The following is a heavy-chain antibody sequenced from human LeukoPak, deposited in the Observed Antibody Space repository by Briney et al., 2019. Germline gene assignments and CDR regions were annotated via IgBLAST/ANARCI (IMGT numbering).Heavy chain of an antibody. D-gene: IGHD3-10*01. V-gene: IGHV3-23*01. Sequence: GGSLRLSCAASGFTFSSYAMTWVRQAPGKGLEWVSTISATGGNTYYADSVKGRFTISRDNSKNTLYLQMNTLRAEDTAVYYCAKSLITMVRGVPPRRIYYFDYWGQGALVTVSS. CDR3: AKSLITMVRGVPPRRIYYFDY. J-gene: IGHJ4*02. CDR1: GFTFSSYA. CDR2: ISATGGNT.